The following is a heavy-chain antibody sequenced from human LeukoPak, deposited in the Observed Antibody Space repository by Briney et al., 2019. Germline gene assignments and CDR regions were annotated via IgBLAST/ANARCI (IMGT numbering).Heavy chain of an antibody. Sequence: GGSLRLSCAASGFTVTNNFMSWVRQAPGKGLECVSILYSGDRTYYTDSVKGRFTISRHSSQNTLYLQMNSLTIEDTALYFRARGGGFDSPFDYWGQGTLVTVSS. D-gene: IGHD5-12*01. CDR1: GFTVTNNF. V-gene: IGHV3-53*04. J-gene: IGHJ4*02. CDR3: ARGGGFDSPFDY. CDR2: LYSGDRT.